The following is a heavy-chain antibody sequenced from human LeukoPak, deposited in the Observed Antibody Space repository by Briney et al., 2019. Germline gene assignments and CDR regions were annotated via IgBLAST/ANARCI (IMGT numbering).Heavy chain of an antibody. D-gene: IGHD1-26*01. Sequence: PGGSLRLSCAASGLTFSNDWMHWVRQAPGKGLLWVSRINTDGSTTTYADSVKGRFTISRDNAKNTLYLQMNSLRVEDTAVYYCARGRGGSYHYWGQGTLITVSS. CDR3: ARGRGGSYHY. CDR1: GLTFSNDW. V-gene: IGHV3-74*01. J-gene: IGHJ4*02. CDR2: INTDGSTT.